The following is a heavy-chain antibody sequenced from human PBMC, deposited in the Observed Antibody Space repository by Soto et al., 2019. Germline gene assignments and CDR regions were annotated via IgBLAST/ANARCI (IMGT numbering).Heavy chain of an antibody. D-gene: IGHD3-3*01. J-gene: IGHJ5*02. V-gene: IGHV3-30*18. CDR2: ISYDGSNK. CDR3: AKDVRFLEWLPQWPFDP. Sequence: GGSLRLSCAASGFTFSSYGMHWVRQAPGKGLEWVAVISYDGSNKYYADSVKGRFTISRDNSKNTLYLQMNSLRAEDTAVYYCAKDVRFLEWLPQWPFDPWGQGTLVTVSS. CDR1: GFTFSSYG.